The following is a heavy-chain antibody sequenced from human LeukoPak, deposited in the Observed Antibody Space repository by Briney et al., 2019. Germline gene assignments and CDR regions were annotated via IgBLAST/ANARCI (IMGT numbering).Heavy chain of an antibody. Sequence: SETLSLTCAVYGGSFSGYYWSWIRQPPGKGLEWIGEINHSGSTNYNPSLKSRVTISVDTSKNQFSLKLSSVTAAETAVYYCARGRGYCSSTSCYRTWFDPWGQGTLVTVSS. V-gene: IGHV4-34*01. CDR2: INHSGST. CDR1: GGSFSGYY. D-gene: IGHD2-2*02. J-gene: IGHJ5*02. CDR3: ARGRGYCSSTSCYRTWFDP.